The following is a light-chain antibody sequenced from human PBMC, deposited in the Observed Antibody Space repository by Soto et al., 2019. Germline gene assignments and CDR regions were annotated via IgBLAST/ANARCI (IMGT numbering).Light chain of an antibody. CDR1: SSDVGGYNY. Sequence: QSALTQPASVSGSPGQSITISCTGTSSDVGGYNYVSWYQQHPGKAPKLMIYEVSNRPSGVSNRFSGSKSGNTASLTISGLHAEDEADYDCSSYTSSNTVVFGGGTKVTVL. J-gene: IGLJ2*01. CDR3: SSYTSSNTVV. CDR2: EVS. V-gene: IGLV2-14*01.